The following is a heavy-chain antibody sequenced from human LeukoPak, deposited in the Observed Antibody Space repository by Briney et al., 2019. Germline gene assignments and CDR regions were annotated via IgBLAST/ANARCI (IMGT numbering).Heavy chain of an antibody. D-gene: IGHD5-24*01. Sequence: PGGSLRLSCAASGFTFDDYAMHWVRHAPGKGLEWVSGISWNSGSIGYADSVKGRFTISRDNAKNSLYLQMNSLRAEDTALYYCAKGIEMATIRGFDYWGQGTLVTVSS. CDR2: ISWNSGSI. V-gene: IGHV3-9*01. CDR3: AKGIEMATIRGFDY. CDR1: GFTFDDYA. J-gene: IGHJ4*02.